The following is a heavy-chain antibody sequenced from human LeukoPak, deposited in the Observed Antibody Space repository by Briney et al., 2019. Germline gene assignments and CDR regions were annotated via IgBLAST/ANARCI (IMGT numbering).Heavy chain of an antibody. D-gene: IGHD6-13*01. CDR1: GYTFTSYG. CDR3: ARGGVYSSSWYGGFRQFDY. J-gene: IGHJ4*02. CDR2: ISAYNGNT. Sequence: GASVKVSCKASGYTFTSYGISWVRRAPGQGLEWMGWISAYNGNTNYAQKLQGRVTMTTDTSTSTAYMELRSLRSDDTAVYYCARGGVYSSSWYGGFRQFDYWGQGTLVTVSS. V-gene: IGHV1-18*01.